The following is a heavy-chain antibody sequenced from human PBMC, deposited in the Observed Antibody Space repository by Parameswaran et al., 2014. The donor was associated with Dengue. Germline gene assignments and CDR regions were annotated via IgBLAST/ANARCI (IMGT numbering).Heavy chain of an antibody. J-gene: IGHJ4*02. CDR2: ISGNGGGT. D-gene: IGHD1-26*01. V-gene: IGHV3-64*01. Sequence: VRQAPGKGLEYVSAISGNGGGTYYANSVKGRFTISRDNSKNTLYLQMGSLRAEDMAVYYCARDGGAFVGATSLYHYWGQGTLVTVSS. CDR3: ARDGGAFVGATSLYHY.